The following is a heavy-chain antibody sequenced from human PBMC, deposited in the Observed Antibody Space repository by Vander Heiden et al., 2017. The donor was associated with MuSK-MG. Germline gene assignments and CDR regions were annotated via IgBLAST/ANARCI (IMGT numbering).Heavy chain of an antibody. CDR1: GYSITSGYY. Sequence: QVQLQESGPGLVKPSETLSLTCGVSGYSITSGYYWGWIRQPPGKGLEWIANIFHSGGTSYNPSLKSRVTISVATSKNQFSLKLSSVTAADTAVYYCARRGPGAYFDYRGQGTLVTVSS. D-gene: IGHD3-10*01. J-gene: IGHJ4*02. CDR2: IFHSGGT. CDR3: ARRGPGAYFDY. V-gene: IGHV4-38-2*01.